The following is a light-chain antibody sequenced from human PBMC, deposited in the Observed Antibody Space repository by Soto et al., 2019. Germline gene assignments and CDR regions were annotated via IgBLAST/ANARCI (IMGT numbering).Light chain of an antibody. Sequence: QSVLTQPRSVSGSPGQSVTISCTGTSSDVGTYKYVSWYQQHPDKAPKLLIDDVTKRPSGVPDRFSGSKSDNTASLTISGLQADDEADYFCCSYAGTYTFVFGTGTKVTVL. V-gene: IGLV2-11*01. CDR2: DVT. J-gene: IGLJ1*01. CDR1: SSDVGTYKY. CDR3: CSYAGTYTFV.